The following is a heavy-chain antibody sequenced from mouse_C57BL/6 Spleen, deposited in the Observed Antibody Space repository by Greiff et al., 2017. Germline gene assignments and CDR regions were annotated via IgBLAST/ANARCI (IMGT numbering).Heavy chain of an antibody. D-gene: IGHD2-5*01. CDR1: GYAFSSYW. V-gene: IGHV1-80*01. CDR2: IYPGDGDT. CDR3: ARDYSNSAWFAY. J-gene: IGHJ3*01. Sequence: VQLQQSGAELVKPGASVKISCKASGYAFSSYWMNWVKQRPGKGLEWIGQIYPGDGDTNYNGKFKGKATLTAYKSSSTAYMQLSSLTSEDSAVYFCARDYSNSAWFAYWGQGTLVTVSA.